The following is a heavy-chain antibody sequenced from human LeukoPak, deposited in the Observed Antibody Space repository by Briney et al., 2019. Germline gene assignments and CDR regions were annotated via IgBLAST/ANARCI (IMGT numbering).Heavy chain of an antibody. Sequence: EASVKVSCKASGYTFTGYYMHGVRQAPGQGLEWMGRINPNSGGTNYAQKFQGRVTMTRDTSISTAYMELSRLRSDDTAVYYCASFSNYGSGSYYTHDYWGQGTLVTVSS. CDR3: ASFSNYGSGSYYTHDY. CDR1: GYTFTGYY. J-gene: IGHJ4*02. V-gene: IGHV1-2*06. D-gene: IGHD3-10*01. CDR2: INPNSGGT.